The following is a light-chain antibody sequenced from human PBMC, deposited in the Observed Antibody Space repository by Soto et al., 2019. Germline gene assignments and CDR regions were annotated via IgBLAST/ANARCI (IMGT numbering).Light chain of an antibody. Sequence: DSQMTRAPSTLSASIGDRVTISCRASQDISSSLTWYQQKSGKAPKLLIYDASGLHSGVPSGFSGSGSGTDFTLTISSLQPEDFATYYCQQSYLHSWTFGQGTKVDIK. CDR1: QDISSS. V-gene: IGKV1-39*01. CDR2: DAS. J-gene: IGKJ1*01. CDR3: QQSYLHSWT.